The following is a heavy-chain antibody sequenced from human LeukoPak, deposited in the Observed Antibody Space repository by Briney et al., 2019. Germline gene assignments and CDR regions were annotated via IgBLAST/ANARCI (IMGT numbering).Heavy chain of an antibody. Sequence: GGSLRLSCAASGFTFSSYAMSWVRQAPGKGLEWVSAISGSGGSTYYADSVKGRFTISRDNSKNTLYLQMDSLRAEDTAVYYCARGPKAAPNYYYYYGMDVWGQGTTVTVSS. CDR2: ISGSGGST. J-gene: IGHJ6*02. V-gene: IGHV3-23*01. CDR3: ARGPKAAPNYYYYYGMDV. D-gene: IGHD6-6*01. CDR1: GFTFSSYA.